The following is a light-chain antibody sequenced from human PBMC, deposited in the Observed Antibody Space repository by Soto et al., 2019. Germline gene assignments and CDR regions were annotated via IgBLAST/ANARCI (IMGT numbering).Light chain of an antibody. CDR1: XXXXSF. Sequence: DIQMTQSPSSLSASVGDRVTIACRASXXXXSFLSWYQQKPGKAPKLLIYAASSLQSGVPSRFSGSGSGTDFTLTISSLQPEDFATYYCQQSYSTPRTFGQGTKLEIK. V-gene: IGKV1-39*01. J-gene: IGKJ2*01. CDR2: AAS. CDR3: QQSYSTPRT.